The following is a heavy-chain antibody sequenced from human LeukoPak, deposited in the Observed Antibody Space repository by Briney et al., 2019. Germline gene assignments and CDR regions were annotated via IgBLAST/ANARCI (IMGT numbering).Heavy chain of an antibody. J-gene: IGHJ4*02. CDR1: GGSISSYY. V-gene: IGHV4-59*01. CDR3: ARGYYYDSSGYYQEN. D-gene: IGHD3-22*01. Sequence: SSETLSFTCTVSGGSISSYYWSWIRQPPGKGLEWIGYIYYSGSTNYNPSLKSRVTISVDTSKNQFSLKLSSVTAADTAVYYCARGYYYDSSGYYQENWGQGTLVTVSS. CDR2: IYYSGST.